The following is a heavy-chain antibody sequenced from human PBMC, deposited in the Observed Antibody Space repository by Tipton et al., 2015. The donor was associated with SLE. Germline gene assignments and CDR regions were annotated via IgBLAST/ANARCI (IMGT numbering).Heavy chain of an antibody. D-gene: IGHD2-2*01. CDR1: GYTFTGYY. CDR2: IIPIFGTA. J-gene: IGHJ6*02. Sequence: QLVQSGAEVKKPGASVKVSCKASGYTFTGYYMHWVRQAPGQGLEWMGGIIPIFGTANYAQKFQGRVTITTDESTSTAYMELSSLRAEDTAVYYCARGGYCSSTSCFYYYYGMDVWGQGTTVTVSS. V-gene: IGHV1-69*01. CDR3: ARGGYCSSTSCFYYYYGMDV.